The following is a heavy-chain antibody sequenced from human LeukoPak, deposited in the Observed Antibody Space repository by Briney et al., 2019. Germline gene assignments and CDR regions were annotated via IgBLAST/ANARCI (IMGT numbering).Heavy chain of an antibody. D-gene: IGHD5/OR15-5a*01. CDR1: GGSFSGYY. CDR3: ARGRSRRRASPIDY. CDR2: INHSGST. V-gene: IGHV4-34*01. Sequence: SETLSLTCAVYGGSFSGYYWSWLRQPPGKGLEWLGEINHSGSTNYNPSLKSRVTISVDTSKNQFSLKLSSVTAADTAVYYCARGRSRRRASPIDYWGQGTLVTVSS. J-gene: IGHJ4*02.